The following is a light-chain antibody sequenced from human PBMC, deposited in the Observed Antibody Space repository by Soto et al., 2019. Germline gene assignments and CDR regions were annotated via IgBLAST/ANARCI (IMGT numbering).Light chain of an antibody. J-gene: IGLJ3*02. CDR3: ENWDSNIHWV. CDR2: LEGSGSY. Sequence: QPVLTQSSSASASLGSSVKLTCTLSSGHSSYIIAWHQQQPGKAPRYLMKLEGSGSYNKGSGVPDRFSGSSSGADRYLTIYNLQFEDEADYSCENWDSNIHWVFGGGTKVTVL. CDR1: SGHSSYI. V-gene: IGLV4-60*02.